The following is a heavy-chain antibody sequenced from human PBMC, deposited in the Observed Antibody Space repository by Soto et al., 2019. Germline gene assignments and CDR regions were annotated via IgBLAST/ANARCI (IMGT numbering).Heavy chain of an antibody. V-gene: IGHV4-34*01. J-gene: IGHJ5*02. CDR1: GGSFSGYY. D-gene: IGHD3-3*01. Sequence: QVQLQQWGAGLLKPSETLSLTCAVYGGSFSGYYWSWIRQPPGKGLEWIGEINHSGSTNYNPSLSGRVTRSVDTSKTECSLKLISVTAADTAVYYFARVVFWSGYPRRYIWFDPWGQGTLVTVFS. CDR2: INHSGST. CDR3: ARVVFWSGYPRRYIWFDP.